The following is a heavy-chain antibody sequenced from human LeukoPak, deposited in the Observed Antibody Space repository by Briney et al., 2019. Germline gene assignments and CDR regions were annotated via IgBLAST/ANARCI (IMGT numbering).Heavy chain of an antibody. D-gene: IGHD7-27*01. CDR2: TYYRSKWYN. J-gene: IGHJ4*02. CDR3: ATTRTGYFDY. Sequence: SQTLSLTCAISEDSFSSNSAAWHWLRQSPSRGLEWLGRTYYRSKWYNDYAVSVKSRITINPDTSKNQFSLHLNSVTPEDTAVYYCATTRTGYFDYWGQGTLVTVSS. V-gene: IGHV6-1*01. CDR1: EDSFSSNSAA.